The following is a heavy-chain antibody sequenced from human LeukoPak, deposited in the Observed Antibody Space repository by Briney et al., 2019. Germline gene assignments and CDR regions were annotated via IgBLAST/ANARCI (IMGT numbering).Heavy chain of an antibody. CDR3: AKGLGDYDDFRLGY. J-gene: IGHJ4*02. V-gene: IGHV3-30*02. D-gene: IGHD4-17*01. Sequence: GGSLRLSCAASVFTFSTYGFHWVRQAPGKGLEWVAFIPSDGSDNYYANSVKGRFTISRDNSKNTLYLQMNSLRSEDTAVYYCAKGLGDYDDFRLGYWGQGTLVTVSA. CDR1: VFTFSTYG. CDR2: IPSDGSDN.